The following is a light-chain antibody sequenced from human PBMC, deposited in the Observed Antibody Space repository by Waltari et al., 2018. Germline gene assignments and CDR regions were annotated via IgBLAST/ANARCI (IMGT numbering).Light chain of an antibody. CDR3: LQDFRFPLT. V-gene: IGKV1-6*01. J-gene: IGKJ4*01. CDR1: QDIRNE. Sequence: AIQMTQSPSSLSASVGDRVTITCRASQDIRNELGWYQQKPGKAPKVLIYAASSLQSGVPSRFSGSGSGTEYTLSISILQPEDIATYYCLQDFRFPLTFGGGTKVEVK. CDR2: AAS.